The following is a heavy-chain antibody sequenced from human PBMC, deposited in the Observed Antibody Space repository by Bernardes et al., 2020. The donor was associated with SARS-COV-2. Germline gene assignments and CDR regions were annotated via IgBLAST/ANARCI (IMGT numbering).Heavy chain of an antibody. J-gene: IGHJ4*02. CDR3: ARVDGAVVIGGTPLLDY. V-gene: IGHV3-74*01. Sequence: GGSLILSCAASGFAFSNYWMHWVRQVPGKGLMWVSRISSAGDSTTYADSVKGRFTVSRDNAKNTLYLQMNSLRAEDTAVYYCARVDGAVVIGGTPLLDYWGQGTRVTVSS. CDR2: ISSAGDST. D-gene: IGHD3-22*01. CDR1: GFAFSNYW.